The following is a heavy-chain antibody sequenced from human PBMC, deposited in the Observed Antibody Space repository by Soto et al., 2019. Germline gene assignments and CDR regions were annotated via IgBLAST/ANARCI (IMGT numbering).Heavy chain of an antibody. CDR2: IYYSGST. J-gene: IGHJ4*02. V-gene: IGHV4-39*01. D-gene: IGHD3-10*01. CDR3: ATLWFGESPY. CDR1: GGSISSSSYY. Sequence: QLQLQESGPGLVKPSETLSLTCTVSGGSISSSSYYWGWIRQPPGKGLEWIGSIYYSGSTYYNPSLKSRVTLPVDTSKNQFSLKLSSVTAADTAVYYCATLWFGESPYWGQGTLVTVSS.